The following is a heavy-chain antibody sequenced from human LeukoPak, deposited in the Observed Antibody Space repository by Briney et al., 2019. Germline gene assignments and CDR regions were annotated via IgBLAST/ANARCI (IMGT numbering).Heavy chain of an antibody. CDR1: GGSISSSSYY. V-gene: IGHV4-39*07. D-gene: IGHD2-2*01. Sequence: SETLSLTCTVSGGSISSSSYYWGWIRQPPGKGLEWIGSIYYSGSTFYNPSLKSRVTISVDTSKNQFSLKLSSVTAADTAVYYCARDQCCSSTSCYFPYWGQGTLVIVSP. CDR3: ARDQCCSSTSCYFPY. CDR2: IYYSGST. J-gene: IGHJ4*02.